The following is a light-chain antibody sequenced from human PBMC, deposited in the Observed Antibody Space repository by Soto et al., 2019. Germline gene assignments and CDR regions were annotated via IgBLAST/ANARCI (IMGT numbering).Light chain of an antibody. CDR2: EVT. J-gene: IGLJ2*01. CDR1: SSDFGGTNY. CDR3: ISYAGSYADVV. V-gene: IGLV2-8*01. Sequence: QSALTQPPSASGSPGQSVTISCTGASSDFGGTNYVSWHQQHPGKAPKLMIFEVTKRPSGVPDRFSGSKSGNTASLTVSGLQAEDEAHYYCISYAGSYADVVFGGGTKLTVL.